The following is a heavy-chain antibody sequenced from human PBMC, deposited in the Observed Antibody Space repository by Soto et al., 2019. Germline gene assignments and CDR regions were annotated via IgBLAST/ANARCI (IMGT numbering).Heavy chain of an antibody. J-gene: IGHJ6*02. CDR1: GGSFSGYY. Sequence: PSETLSLTCAVYGGSFSGYYWSWIRQPPGKGLEWIGEINHSGRTNYNPSLKSRVTISVDTSKNQFSLKLSSVTAADTAVYYCARGRYCSGGSCPFYGMDVWGQGTTVTVSS. CDR2: INHSGRT. D-gene: IGHD2-15*01. CDR3: ARGRYCSGGSCPFYGMDV. V-gene: IGHV4-34*01.